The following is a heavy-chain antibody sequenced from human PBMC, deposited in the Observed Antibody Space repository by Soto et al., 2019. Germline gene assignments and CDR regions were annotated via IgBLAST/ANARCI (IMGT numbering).Heavy chain of an antibody. D-gene: IGHD1-26*01. V-gene: IGHV3-74*01. CDR2: INSDGSST. CDR1: GFTFSSYW. J-gene: IGHJ4*02. Sequence: GGSMRLSCAASGFTFSSYWMHWVRQAPGKGLVWVSRINSDGSSTNYADFVKGRFTISRDNAKNTLYLQMNSLRVEDTAVYYCSRVGGSTWHWGQGTLVTVSS. CDR3: SRVGGSTWH.